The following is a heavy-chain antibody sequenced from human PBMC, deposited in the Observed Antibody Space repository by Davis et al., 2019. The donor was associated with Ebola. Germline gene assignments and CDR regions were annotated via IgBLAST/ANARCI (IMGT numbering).Heavy chain of an antibody. CDR1: GGTFSSYA. CDR2: IIPIFGTT. D-gene: IGHD2-21*01. Sequence: SVKVSCKASGGTFSSYAISWVRQAPGQGLEWMGGIIPIFGTTNYAQKFQGRVTITADESTSTAYMELSSLRSEDTAVYYCAREYCGGDCYSGWFDPWGQGTLVTVSS. V-gene: IGHV1-69*13. J-gene: IGHJ5*02. CDR3: AREYCGGDCYSGWFDP.